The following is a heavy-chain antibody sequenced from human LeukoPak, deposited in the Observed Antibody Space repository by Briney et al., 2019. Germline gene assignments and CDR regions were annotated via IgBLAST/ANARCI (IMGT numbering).Heavy chain of an antibody. CDR2: IYYSGST. CDR1: GGSISSGSYY. D-gene: IGHD6-19*01. V-gene: IGHV4-61*01. J-gene: IGHJ6*03. Sequence: SQTLSLTCTVSGGSISSGSYYWSWIRQPPGRGLEWIGYIYYSGSTNYNPSLKSRVTISVDTSKNQFSLKLSSVTAADTAVYYCARLPLAVAGTRYYYYYYMDVWGKGTTVTVSS. CDR3: ARLPLAVAGTRYYYYYYMDV.